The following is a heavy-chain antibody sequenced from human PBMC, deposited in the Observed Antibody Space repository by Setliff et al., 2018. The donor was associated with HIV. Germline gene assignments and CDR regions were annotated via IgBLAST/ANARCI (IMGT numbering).Heavy chain of an antibody. D-gene: IGHD2-8*01. CDR1: GGSISSYY. CDR2: IYTSGST. Sequence: SETLSLTCTVSGGSISSYYWSWIRQPAGKGLEWIGRIYTSGSTNYNPSLKSRVTMSVDTSKNQFSLKLSSVTAADTAVYYCATVLMVYAIGGRYFQHWGQGTLVTVSS. CDR3: ATVLMVYAIGGRYFQH. V-gene: IGHV4-4*07. J-gene: IGHJ1*01.